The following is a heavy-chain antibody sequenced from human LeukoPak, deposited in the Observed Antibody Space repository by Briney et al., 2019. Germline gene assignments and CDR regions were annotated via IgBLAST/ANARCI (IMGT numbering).Heavy chain of an antibody. D-gene: IGHD3-22*01. V-gene: IGHV3-64*01. Sequence: GGSLRLSCAASGFTFSSYAMHWVRQAPGKGLEYVSAISSNGGSTYYANSVKGRFTISRDNSKNTLYLQMGSLRAEDMAVYYCARGDSSGYYYESDYWGQGTLVTVS. CDR3: ARGDSSGYYYESDY. J-gene: IGHJ4*02. CDR1: GFTFSSYA. CDR2: ISSNGGST.